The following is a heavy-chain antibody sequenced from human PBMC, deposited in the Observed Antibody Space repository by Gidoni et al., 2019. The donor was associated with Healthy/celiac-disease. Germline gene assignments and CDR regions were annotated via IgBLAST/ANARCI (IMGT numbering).Heavy chain of an antibody. Sequence: QITLTESGPTLVKPTQTLTLPCTFSGISLSTSGVGVGWIRQPPGKALEWLALIYWNDDKRYSPSLKSRLTITKDTSKNQVVLTMTNMDPVDTATYYCARGMLDYYGSGSYDWGQGTLVTVSS. CDR1: GISLSTSGVG. V-gene: IGHV2-5*01. CDR3: ARGMLDYYGSGSYD. CDR2: IYWNDDK. D-gene: IGHD3-10*01. J-gene: IGHJ4*02.